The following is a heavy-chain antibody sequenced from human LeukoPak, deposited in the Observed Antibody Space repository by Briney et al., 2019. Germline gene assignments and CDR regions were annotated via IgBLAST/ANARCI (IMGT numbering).Heavy chain of an antibody. J-gene: IGHJ4*02. V-gene: IGHV3-21*01. CDR3: AREAAVVAATFDY. CDR1: GFTFSSYS. Sequence: PGGSLRLSCAASGFTFSSYSMNWVRQAPGKGLELVSSISSSSSYIYYADSVKGRFTISRDNAKNSLYLQMNSLRAEDTAVYYCAREAAVVAATFDYWGQGTLVTVSS. D-gene: IGHD2-15*01. CDR2: ISSSSSYI.